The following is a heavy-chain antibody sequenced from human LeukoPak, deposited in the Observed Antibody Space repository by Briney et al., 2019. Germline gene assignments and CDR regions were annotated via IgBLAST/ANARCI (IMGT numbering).Heavy chain of an antibody. Sequence: PSETLSLTCTVSGGSISSGGYYWSWIRQHPGTGPEWIGYIYYSGSTYYNPSLKSRVTISVDTSKNQFSLKLSSVTAADTAVYYCARELAAALDYWGQGTLVTVSS. CDR3: ARELAAALDY. CDR2: IYYSGST. V-gene: IGHV4-31*03. CDR1: GGSISSGGYY. D-gene: IGHD2-15*01. J-gene: IGHJ4*02.